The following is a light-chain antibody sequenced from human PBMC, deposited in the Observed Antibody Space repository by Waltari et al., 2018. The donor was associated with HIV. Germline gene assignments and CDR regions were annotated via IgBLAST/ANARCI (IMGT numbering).Light chain of an antibody. V-gene: IGLV1-44*01. CDR3: AAWHDSLNGAWV. J-gene: IGLJ3*02. Sequence: QSLPPQPPTPSGTPGHRVNISCCASSSNIGSNTVNWYQRLPGTAPKHLIYRNKQPPAAVPDRFYGSNSGTSGSLAISGVQAYDEDDYYCAAWHDSLNGAWVFGGGTKLTVL. CDR1: SSNIGSNT. CDR2: RNK.